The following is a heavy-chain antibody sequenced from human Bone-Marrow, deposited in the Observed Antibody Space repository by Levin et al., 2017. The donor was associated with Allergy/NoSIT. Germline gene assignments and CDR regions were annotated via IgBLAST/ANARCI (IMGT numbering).Heavy chain of an antibody. CDR2: IFANDEA. CDR1: GFSLSNTALA. V-gene: IGHV2-26*01. J-gene: IGHJ4*02. Sequence: SGPTLVKPTETLTLTCTVSGFSLSNTALAVTWIRQSPGKALDWLALIFANDEASYNTSLKSRLTISKDTSKGQVVLTMTNMDPVDTGTYFCARMRLESNVRSGHALLLDHWGRGTLVTVSS. D-gene: IGHD3-10*02. CDR3: ARMRLESNVRSGHALLLDH.